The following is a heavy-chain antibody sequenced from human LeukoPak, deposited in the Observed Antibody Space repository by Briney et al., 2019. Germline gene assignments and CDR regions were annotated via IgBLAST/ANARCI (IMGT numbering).Heavy chain of an antibody. V-gene: IGHV1-46*01. Sequence: ASVKVSCKASGYTFTSYYMHWVRQAPGQGLEWMGIINPSGGGTSYAQKFQGRVTMTRDTSTSTVYMELSSLRSEDTAVYYCARERLRFLEWLFNTRNWSDPWGQGTLVTVSS. CDR3: ARERLRFLEWLFNTRNWSDP. J-gene: IGHJ5*02. D-gene: IGHD3-3*01. CDR1: GYTFTSYY. CDR2: INPSGGGT.